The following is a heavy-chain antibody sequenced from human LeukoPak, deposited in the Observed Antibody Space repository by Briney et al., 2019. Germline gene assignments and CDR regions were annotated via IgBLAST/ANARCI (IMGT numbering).Heavy chain of an antibody. CDR1: GFTYSSHW. D-gene: IGHD2-15*01. CDR3: ARAQAYCSGGTCYSMGFDS. J-gene: IGHJ4*02. Sequence: LPGGSLRLSCAASGFTYSSHWMHWVRQAPGEGLMWVSRINNDRRITNYADSVKGRLTISRDNAKNTPYLLLSSLRVEDTAVYYCARAQAYCSGGTCYSMGFDSWGQGTLVTVSS. V-gene: IGHV3-74*01. CDR2: INNDRRIT.